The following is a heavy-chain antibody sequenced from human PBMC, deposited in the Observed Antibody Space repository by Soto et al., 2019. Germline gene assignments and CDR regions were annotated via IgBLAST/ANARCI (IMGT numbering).Heavy chain of an antibody. CDR1: GYSFTSYW. V-gene: IGHV5-51*01. Sequence: PGESLKISCKGSGYSFTSYWIGRVRQMPGKGLEWMGIIYPGDSDTRYSPSFQGQVTISADKSISTAYLQWSSLKASDTAMYYCARHGIRFGNLDDAFDIWGQGTMVTVSS. J-gene: IGHJ3*02. CDR2: IYPGDSDT. CDR3: ARHGIRFGNLDDAFDI. D-gene: IGHD3-3*01.